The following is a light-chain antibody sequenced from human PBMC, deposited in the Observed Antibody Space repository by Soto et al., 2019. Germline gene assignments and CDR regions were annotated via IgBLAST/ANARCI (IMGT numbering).Light chain of an antibody. J-gene: IGKJ1*01. CDR2: GAS. CDR3: QQYSSSPWT. V-gene: IGKV3-20*01. Sequence: EIVLTQSPGTLSLSPGERATLSCRASQSVSSSYLAWYQQKPGQAPRLLIYGASSRATGIPDRFSGSGSGTEFPLTISRLEPEDFAVYYCQQYSSSPWTFGQGTKVEIK. CDR1: QSVSSSY.